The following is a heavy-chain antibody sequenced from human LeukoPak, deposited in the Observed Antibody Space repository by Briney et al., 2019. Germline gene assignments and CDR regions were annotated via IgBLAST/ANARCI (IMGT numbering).Heavy chain of an antibody. CDR1: GFTFGSYG. J-gene: IGHJ4*02. CDR3: ARVNSSGLYFFDY. V-gene: IGHV3-21*05. D-gene: IGHD6-19*01. CDR2: MSSSSSYT. Sequence: GGSLRLSCAASGFTFGSYGMHWVRQAPGKGLEWVAYMSSSSSYTKYADSVKGRFTISRDNAKNSLSLQMNSLRAEDTAVYYCARVNSSGLYFFDYWGQGTLVTVSS.